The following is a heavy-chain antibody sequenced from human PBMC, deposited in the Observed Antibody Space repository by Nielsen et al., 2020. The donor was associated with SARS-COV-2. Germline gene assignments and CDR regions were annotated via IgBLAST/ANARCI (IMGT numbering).Heavy chain of an antibody. D-gene: IGHD2-15*01. CDR3: ARRRSGYCSGGSCSVMDV. CDR1: GGSISSYY. CDR2: IYYSGST. J-gene: IGHJ6*02. V-gene: IGHV4-59*08. Sequence: SETLSLTCTVSGGSISSYYCSWIRQPPGKGLEWIGYIYYSGSTNYNPSLKSRVTISVDTSKNQFSLKLSSVTAADTAVYYCARRRSGYCSGGSCSVMDVWGQGTTVTVSS.